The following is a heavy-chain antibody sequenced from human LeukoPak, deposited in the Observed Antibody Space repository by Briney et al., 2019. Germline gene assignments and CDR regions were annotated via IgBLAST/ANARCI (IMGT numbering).Heavy chain of an antibody. D-gene: IGHD2-15*01. CDR3: AKDSCSGGSCHFDY. V-gene: IGHV3-9*01. Sequence: GGSLRLSCAASGFTFDDYAMHWVRQAPGKGLEWVSGISWNSGSIGYADSVKGRFTISRDNAKNSLYLQMNSLRAEDTALYYCAKDSCSGGSCHFDYWGQGTLVTVSS. CDR2: ISWNSGSI. CDR1: GFTFDDYA. J-gene: IGHJ4*02.